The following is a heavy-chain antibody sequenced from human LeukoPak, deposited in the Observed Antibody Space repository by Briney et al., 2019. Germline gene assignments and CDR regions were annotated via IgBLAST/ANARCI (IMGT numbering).Heavy chain of an antibody. CDR1: GFTFSSYW. CDR2: TKQDGSEK. V-gene: IGHV3-7*01. CDR3: AREGRVSGYDFDC. Sequence: GGSLRLSCAASGFTFSSYWMSWVRQAPGKGLEWVANTKQDGSEKYYVDSVKGRFTISRDNAKNSLYLQMNSLRAEDTAVYYCAREGRVSGYDFDCWGQGTPVTVSS. D-gene: IGHD5-12*01. J-gene: IGHJ4*02.